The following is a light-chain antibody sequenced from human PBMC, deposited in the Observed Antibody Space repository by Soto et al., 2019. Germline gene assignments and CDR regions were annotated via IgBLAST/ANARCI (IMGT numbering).Light chain of an antibody. J-gene: IGKJ5*01. CDR3: QHYDSSPIT. CDR2: GAS. V-gene: IGKV3-20*01. CDR1: QTIDTY. Sequence: VLTQSPDTLSLSPGATAILSCRASQTIDTYSAWYQLKPGQRPRLLIYGASSRALGIPDRFIGSGSGTNFTLTIHRLEPEDFAVYFCQHYDSSPITFGQGTRLEIK.